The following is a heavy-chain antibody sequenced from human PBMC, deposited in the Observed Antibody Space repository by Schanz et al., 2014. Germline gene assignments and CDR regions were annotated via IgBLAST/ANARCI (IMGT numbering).Heavy chain of an antibody. J-gene: IGHJ4*02. V-gene: IGHV1-18*01. CDR1: GYTFTSYG. D-gene: IGHD5-12*01. CDR3: ARGAAEMATMTPWRY. Sequence: QVPLVQSGAELKKPGASVKVSCKASGYTFTSYGITWVRQAPGQGLEWMGWISAYNGNINYAQKLQGRVTMTTDTSTSTAYMDLRSLRSDDTAVYYCARGAAEMATMTPWRYWGQGTLVTVSS. CDR2: ISAYNGNI.